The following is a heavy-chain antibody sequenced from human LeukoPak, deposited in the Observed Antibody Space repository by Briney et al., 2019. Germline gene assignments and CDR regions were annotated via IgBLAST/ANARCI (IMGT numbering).Heavy chain of an antibody. CDR2: IKQDGSEK. CDR1: GFTFSSHW. V-gene: IGHV3-7*01. Sequence: GGCLRLSCVASGFTFSSHWMTWVRQALGKGLEWVANIKQDGSEKYYVDSVKGRFTISRDNAKNSLYLQMHSLRAEDTAVYYCARGYCIGISCHSSYFDYWGRGTLVTVSS. CDR3: ARGYCIGISCHSSYFDY. J-gene: IGHJ4*02. D-gene: IGHD2-15*01.